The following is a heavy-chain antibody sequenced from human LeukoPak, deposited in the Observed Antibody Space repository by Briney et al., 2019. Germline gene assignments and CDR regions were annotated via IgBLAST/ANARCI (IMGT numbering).Heavy chain of an antibody. CDR1: GFTFSSYS. D-gene: IGHD4-23*01. CDR2: ISSSRSYT. Sequence: PGGSLRLSCAASGFTFSSYSMNWVRQAPGKGLEWVSSISSSRSYTSYADSVKGRFTISRDNAKNSLYLQMNSLRAEDTAVYYCARASDYGGKPCAFDIWGQGTMVTVSS. CDR3: ARASDYGGKPCAFDI. J-gene: IGHJ3*02. V-gene: IGHV3-21*01.